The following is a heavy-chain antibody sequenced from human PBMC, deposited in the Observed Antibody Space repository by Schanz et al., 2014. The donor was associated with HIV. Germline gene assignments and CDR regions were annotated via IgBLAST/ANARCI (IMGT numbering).Heavy chain of an antibody. CDR2: ISYDGSNK. J-gene: IGHJ6*02. V-gene: IGHV3-30*18. CDR1: GFTFSSYG. D-gene: IGHD3-3*01. CDR3: AKDQGYDFWSGYYNYYSMDV. Sequence: QVQLVESGGGVVQPGRSLRLSCAASGFTFSSYGMHWVRQAPGKGLEWAAVISYDGSNKHYTDSVKGRFTISRDNSKNTLYLQMNSLRAEDTALYYCAKDQGYDFWSGYYNYYSMDVWGQGTTVTVSS.